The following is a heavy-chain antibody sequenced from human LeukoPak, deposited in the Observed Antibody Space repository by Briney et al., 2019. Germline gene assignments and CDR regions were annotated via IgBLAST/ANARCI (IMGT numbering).Heavy chain of an antibody. V-gene: IGHV4-61*01. Sequence: PSETLSLTCNVSGASVSSGSYYWSWIRQPPGKGLEWIGYIYHSGSTNYNPSLKSRVTISVDTSKNQFSLKLSSVTAADTAVYYCARTSGSYYEEGPLATPNDAFDIWGQGTMVTVSS. D-gene: IGHD1-26*01. CDR3: ARTSGSYYEEGPLATPNDAFDI. CDR2: IYHSGST. CDR1: GASVSSGSYY. J-gene: IGHJ3*02.